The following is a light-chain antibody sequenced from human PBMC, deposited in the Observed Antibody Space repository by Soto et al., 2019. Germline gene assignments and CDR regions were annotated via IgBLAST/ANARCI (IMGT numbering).Light chain of an antibody. CDR1: SSDVGAYNF. CDR2: GVT. V-gene: IGLV2-14*01. J-gene: IGLJ2*01. CDR3: CSYAHSISGPLV. Sequence: QSALTQPASVSGSPGQSITISCTGTSSDVGAYNFVSWYQHHPDTAPQLIIYGVTNRPSGVSDRFSGSQSDNTASLTITGLQPEDEADYYCCSYAHSISGPLVFGGGTKLTVL.